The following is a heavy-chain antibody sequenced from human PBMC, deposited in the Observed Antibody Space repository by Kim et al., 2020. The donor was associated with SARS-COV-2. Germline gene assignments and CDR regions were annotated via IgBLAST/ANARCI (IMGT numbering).Heavy chain of an antibody. V-gene: IGHV3-23*03. CDR3: GKGACDSVYF. CDR2: FYIMGTSQ. J-gene: IGHJ4*01. CDR1: GFTFSSCA. D-gene: IGHD1-26*01. Sequence: GGSLRLSCAASGFTFSSCAISWVRQAPGKGLEGVPVFYIMGTSQFTAAPGKGRLTSSKENPKNIRFLQLDTLRVKNTAGNFVGKGACDSVYF.